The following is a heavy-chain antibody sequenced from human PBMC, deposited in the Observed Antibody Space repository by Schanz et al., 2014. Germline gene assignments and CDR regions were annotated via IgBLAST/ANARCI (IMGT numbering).Heavy chain of an antibody. CDR1: GFTFSSYG. CDR3: ARDGDFDY. V-gene: IGHV3-64*04. Sequence: VQLLESGGGVVQPGRSLRLSCAASGFTFSSYGMHWVRQAPGKGLEYVSVISSNGGSTDFADSVKGRFTISRDNSKNTLFLQMSSLRAEDTAVYYCARDGDFDYWGQGTLVTVSS. CDR2: ISSNGGST. J-gene: IGHJ4*02.